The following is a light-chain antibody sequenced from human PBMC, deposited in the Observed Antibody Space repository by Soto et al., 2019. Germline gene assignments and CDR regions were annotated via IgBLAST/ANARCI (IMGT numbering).Light chain of an antibody. J-gene: IGLJ1*01. V-gene: IGLV1-40*01. CDR1: SSNIGAGHD. CDR2: GNG. CDR3: QSYDTSLSGSEV. Sequence: QSVLTQPPPVSVAPGQRVTISCTGSSSNIGAGHDVHWYQHLPGTAPKLLIYGNGNRPSGIPDRFSGSKSGTSASLAITGLQAEDEADYYCQSYDTSLSGSEVFGTGTKVTVL.